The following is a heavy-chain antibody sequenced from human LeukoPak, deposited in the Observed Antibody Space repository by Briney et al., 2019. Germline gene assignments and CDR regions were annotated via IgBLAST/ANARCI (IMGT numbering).Heavy chain of an antibody. CDR2: ISHSGSA. CDR1: GGSISGYY. V-gene: IGHV4-59*08. J-gene: IGHJ4*02. CDR3: ARHRLSGSTVTFFDI. D-gene: IGHD4-17*01. Sequence: AETLSLTCTVSGGSISGYYWSWIRQPPGKGLEWIGFISHSGSAYYNTSLNSRVTISLDTSKTQFSLILRSVPATDTAIYYCARHRLSGSTVTFFDIWGQGTLVTVSS.